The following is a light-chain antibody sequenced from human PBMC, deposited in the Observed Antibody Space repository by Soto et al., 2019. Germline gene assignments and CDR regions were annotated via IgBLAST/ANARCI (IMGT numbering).Light chain of an antibody. CDR2: DVS. CDR3: SSYTSISERV. V-gene: IGLV2-14*01. Sequence: QSALTQPASVSGSPGQSITISCTGTSSDVGGYNYVSWYQKHPGKAPKLMIYDVSNRPSGVSNRFSGSKSGNTASLTISGLQAEDEDDYYCSSYTSISERVFGGGTKVTVL. J-gene: IGLJ3*02. CDR1: SSDVGGYNY.